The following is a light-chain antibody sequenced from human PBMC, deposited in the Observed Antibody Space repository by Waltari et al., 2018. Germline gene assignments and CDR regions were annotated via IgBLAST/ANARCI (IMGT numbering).Light chain of an antibody. CDR3: QQFSSFPWT. J-gene: IGKJ1*01. V-gene: IGKV1-5*03. CDR2: KAS. Sequence: DIQMTQSPSSLSASVGDRVTITCRASQTINNWLAWYQQKPGKAPKLLIYKASTLESGVPSRFSGSGSGTEFTLTISSLQPGGFATYYCQQFSSFPWTFGHGTKVEIK. CDR1: QTINNW.